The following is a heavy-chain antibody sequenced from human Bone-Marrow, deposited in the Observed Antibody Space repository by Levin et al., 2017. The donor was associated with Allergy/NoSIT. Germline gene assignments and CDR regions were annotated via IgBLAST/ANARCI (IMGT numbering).Heavy chain of an antibody. J-gene: IGHJ6*02. CDR1: GFTFRSYT. CDR3: ARVKGVVAAGYYNGMDV. CDR2: ILYDGSEH. Sequence: GGSLRLSCEASGFTFRSYTMHWVRQAPGKGLEWVAVILYDGSEHYYAESVKGRFTISRDNSKNTLDLQMNTLRAEDTAIYYCARVKGVVAAGYYNGMDVWGQGTAVTVSS. D-gene: IGHD6-13*01. V-gene: IGHV3-30*04.